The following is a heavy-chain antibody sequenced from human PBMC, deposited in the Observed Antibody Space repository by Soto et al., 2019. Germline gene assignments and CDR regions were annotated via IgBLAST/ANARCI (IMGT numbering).Heavy chain of an antibody. Sequence: SETLSLTCTVSGGSVSSGSYYWSWIRQPPGKGLEWIGYIYYSGSTNYNPSLKSRATISVDTSKNQFSLKLSSVTAADTAVYYCARDEYFDWLGAFDIWGQGTMVTVSS. D-gene: IGHD3-9*01. J-gene: IGHJ3*02. V-gene: IGHV4-61*01. CDR2: IYYSGST. CDR1: GGSVSSGSYY. CDR3: ARDEYFDWLGAFDI.